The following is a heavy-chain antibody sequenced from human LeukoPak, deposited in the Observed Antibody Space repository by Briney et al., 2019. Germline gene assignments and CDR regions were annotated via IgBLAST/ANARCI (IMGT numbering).Heavy chain of an antibody. CDR1: GGSFGGYY. V-gene: IGHV4-34*01. Sequence: SETLSLTCAVYGGSFGGYYWSWIRQPPGKGLEWIGEINHSGSTNYNPSLKSRVTISVDTSKNQFSLKLSSVTAADTAVYYCARGDIVATIGYWGQGTLVTVSS. J-gene: IGHJ4*02. CDR3: ARGDIVATIGY. D-gene: IGHD5-12*01. CDR2: INHSGST.